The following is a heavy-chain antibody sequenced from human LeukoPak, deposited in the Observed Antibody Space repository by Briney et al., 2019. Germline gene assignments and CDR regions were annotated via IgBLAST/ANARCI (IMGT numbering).Heavy chain of an antibody. CDR2: IYDSGST. V-gene: IGHV4-39*07. Sequence: PSQTLSLTCTVSGDSSISGSYYWSWIRQPPGKGLEWIGRIYDSGSTYYKSSLKSRVIMSLDTSKNQFSLKLNSVTAADTAVYFCARSLEDYGSGFDYWGQGTLVTVSS. CDR1: GDSSISGSYY. CDR3: ARSLEDYGSGFDY. D-gene: IGHD3-10*01. J-gene: IGHJ4*02.